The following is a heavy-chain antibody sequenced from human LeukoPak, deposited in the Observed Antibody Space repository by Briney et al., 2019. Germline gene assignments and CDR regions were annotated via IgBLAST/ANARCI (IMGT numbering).Heavy chain of an antibody. CDR1: GFDFGSEA. CDR3: AKVFKFGGWVKFPFDY. V-gene: IGHV3-23*01. D-gene: IGHD6-19*01. J-gene: IGHJ4*02. CDR2: ISGSGGST. Sequence: GGSLRLSCAVSGFDFGSEAMSWVRQAPGKGLEWVSAISGSGGSTYYADSVKGRITISRDNSKNTLYLQMTSLRAEDPAVYYCAKVFKFGGWVKFPFDYWGQGNLVTVSS.